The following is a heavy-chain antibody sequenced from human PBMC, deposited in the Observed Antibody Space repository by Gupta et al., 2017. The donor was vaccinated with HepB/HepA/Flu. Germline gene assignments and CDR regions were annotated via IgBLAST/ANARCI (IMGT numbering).Heavy chain of an antibody. CDR2: INPNSGGT. CDR1: GYTFTDYY. CDR3: ARGILTTVSGD. Sequence: QVQLVQSGAEVTKPGASVKVSCKASGYTFTDYYMHWVRQAPGQGLGWMGWINPNSGGTNDAQKFQGRVTMTRDTSMSTAYMELSRLRSDDTAVYYCARGILTTVSGDWGQGTLVTVSS. J-gene: IGHJ4*02. V-gene: IGHV1-2*02. D-gene: IGHD4-11*01.